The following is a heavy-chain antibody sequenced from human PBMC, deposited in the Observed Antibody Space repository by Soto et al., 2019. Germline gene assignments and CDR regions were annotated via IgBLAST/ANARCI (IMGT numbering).Heavy chain of an antibody. D-gene: IGHD4-17*01. CDR2: VYYSGST. V-gene: IGHV4-39*01. CDR1: GGSISSSTYY. Sequence: QLQLQESGPGLVKPSETLSLTCTVSGGSISSSTYYWGWIRQPPGKGLEWIGNVYYSGSTYYNPSLQSRGTISVDTSKNQFSLQLSSVTAADTAVYYCARPGNYGDYVVYAFDIWGQGTMVTVSS. J-gene: IGHJ3*02. CDR3: ARPGNYGDYVVYAFDI.